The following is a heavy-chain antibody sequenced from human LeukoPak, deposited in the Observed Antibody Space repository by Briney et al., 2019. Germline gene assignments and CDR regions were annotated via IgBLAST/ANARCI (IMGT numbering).Heavy chain of an antibody. V-gene: IGHV1-8*01. J-gene: IGHJ6*03. D-gene: IGHD2-2*01. Sequence: GASVKVSCKASGYTFTSYDINWVRQATGQGLEWMGWMNPNSGNTGYAQKFQGRVTMTRNTSISTAYMELGSLRSEDTAVYYCARGSGGAAARNYYYYMDVWGKGTTVTVSS. CDR2: MNPNSGNT. CDR1: GYTFTSYD. CDR3: ARGSGGAAARNYYYYMDV.